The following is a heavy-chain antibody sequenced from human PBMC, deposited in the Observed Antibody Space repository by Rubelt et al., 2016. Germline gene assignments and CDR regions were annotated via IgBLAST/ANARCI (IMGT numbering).Heavy chain of an antibody. J-gene: IGHJ4*02. V-gene: IGHV1-3*01. CDR2: INAGNGNT. D-gene: IGHD6-19*01. CDR3: ATGYSSGWYVAY. CDR1: GYSFTTYS. Sequence: QVQLVQSGAEVKKPGASVKVSCKAAGYSFTTYSIHWVRQAPGQRLEWMGWINAGNGNTKYSQKFQGRFTITRYTSASTAYMKLSSLRSEDTAIYYCATGYSSGWYVAYWGQGTLVTVSS.